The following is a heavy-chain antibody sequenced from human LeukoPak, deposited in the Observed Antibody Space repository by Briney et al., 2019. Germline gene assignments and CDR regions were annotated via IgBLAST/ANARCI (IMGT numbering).Heavy chain of an antibody. CDR3: AKEAYLLTSYPLGGWFDP. Sequence: PGGSLRLSCAASGFTFSSYGMHWVRRAPGKGLDWVSTISGSGGSPYYADFVKGRFTISRDNSKNTLYLQMNSLRAEDTAVYYCAKEAYLLTSYPLGGWFDPWGQGTLVTVFS. CDR1: GFTFSSYG. D-gene: IGHD3-9*01. V-gene: IGHV3-23*01. CDR2: ISGSGGSP. J-gene: IGHJ5*02.